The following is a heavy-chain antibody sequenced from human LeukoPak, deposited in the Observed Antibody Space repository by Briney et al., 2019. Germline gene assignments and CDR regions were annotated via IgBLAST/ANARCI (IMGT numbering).Heavy chain of an antibody. CDR1: GYIFSDYY. CDR3: ARGSKRFGVVTFDY. Sequence: ASVKVSCKASGYIFSDYYMHWVRQAPGQGLEWMGWMNPNSGNTGYAQKFQGRVTITRNTSISTAYMELSSLRSEDTAVYYCARGSKRFGVVTFDYWGQGTLVTVSS. D-gene: IGHD3-3*01. J-gene: IGHJ4*02. CDR2: MNPNSGNT. V-gene: IGHV1-8*03.